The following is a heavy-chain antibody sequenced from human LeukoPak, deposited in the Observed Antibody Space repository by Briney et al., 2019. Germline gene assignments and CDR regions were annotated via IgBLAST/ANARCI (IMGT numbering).Heavy chain of an antibody. CDR1: GYSFTTYW. CDR2: IYPDDSET. CDR3: ARGPQGAIFDY. J-gene: IGHJ4*02. D-gene: IGHD3-16*01. Sequence: GESLQISCKGSGYSFTTYWIAWVRQMPGKGLEWMGIIYPDDSETKYHPSFQGHVTISVDKSINTAYLQWSSLKASDTAMYYCARGPQGAIFDYWGQGTLVIVSS. V-gene: IGHV5-51*01.